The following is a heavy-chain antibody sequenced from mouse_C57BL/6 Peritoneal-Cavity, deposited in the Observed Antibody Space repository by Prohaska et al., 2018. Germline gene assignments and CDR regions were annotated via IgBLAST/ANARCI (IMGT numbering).Heavy chain of an antibody. CDR1: GFTFSNYW. J-gene: IGHJ3*01. V-gene: IGHV6-3*01. CDR3: TGFAY. Sequence: EVKLEESGGGLVQPGGSMKLSCVASGFTFSNYWMNWVRQSPEKGLEWVAQIRLKADNYATHYAESVKGRFTISRDDSKSSVYLQMNNLRAEDSGIYYCTGFAYWGQGTLVTVSA. CDR2: IRLKADNYAT.